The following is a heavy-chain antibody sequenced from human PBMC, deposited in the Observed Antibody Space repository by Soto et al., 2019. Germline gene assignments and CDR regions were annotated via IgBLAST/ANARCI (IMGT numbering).Heavy chain of an antibody. CDR2: ISHTGHT. CDR3: STDQEYSSGWLLFDY. CDR1: GDSMKNVNW. V-gene: IGHV4-4*02. D-gene: IGHD6-19*01. J-gene: IGHJ4*02. Sequence: SETLSLTCAVSGDSMKNVNWWSWVRQSPGKGLDYIGEISHTGHTLYNPSLKSRITILKDESKNHFSLRLTSVSAADTAVYYCSTDQEYSSGWLLFDYWGQGTRVTVSS.